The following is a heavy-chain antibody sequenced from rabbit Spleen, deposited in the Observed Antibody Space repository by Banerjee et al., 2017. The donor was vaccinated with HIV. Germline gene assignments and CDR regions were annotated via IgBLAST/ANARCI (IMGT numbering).Heavy chain of an antibody. Sequence: QEQLVESGGGLVQPEGSLQLSCTASGFSFSSSDYMCWVRQAPGKGLEWIACIAGSSSGFSYSASWAKRRFTCSKTSSTTVTLQMTSLTVADTATYFCARAAYDGDGYKLWGQGTLVTVS. D-gene: IGHD2-1*01. CDR3: ARAAYDGDGYKL. CDR2: IAGSSSGFS. J-gene: IGHJ4*01. V-gene: IGHV1S45*01. CDR1: GFSFSSSDY.